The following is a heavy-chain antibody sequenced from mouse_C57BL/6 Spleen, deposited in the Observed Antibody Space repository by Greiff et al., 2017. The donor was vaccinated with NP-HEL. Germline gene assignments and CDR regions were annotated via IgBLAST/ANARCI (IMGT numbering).Heavy chain of an antibody. Sequence: EVQVVESGGGLVKPGGSLKLSCAASGFTFSSYAMSWVRQTPEKRLEWVATISDGGSYTYYPDNVKGRFTISRDNAKNNLYLQMSHLKSEDTAMYYCARGDYDAAWFAYWGQGTLVTVSA. V-gene: IGHV5-4*01. CDR1: GFTFSSYA. J-gene: IGHJ3*01. CDR2: ISDGGSYT. CDR3: ARGDYDAAWFAY. D-gene: IGHD2-4*01.